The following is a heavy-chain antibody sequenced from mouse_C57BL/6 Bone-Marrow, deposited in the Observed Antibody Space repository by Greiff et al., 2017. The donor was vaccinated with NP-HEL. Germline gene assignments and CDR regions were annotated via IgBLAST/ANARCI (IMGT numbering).Heavy chain of an antibody. V-gene: IGHV5-12*01. J-gene: IGHJ2*01. CDR1: GFTFSDYY. D-gene: IGHD4-1*02. CDR2: ISNGGGST. Sequence: EVMLVESGGGLVQPGGSLKLSCAASGFTFSDYYMYWVRQTPEKRLEWVAYISNGGGSTYYPDTVKGRFTISRDNAKNTLYLQMSRLKSEDTAMYYCARRQLGFFDYWGQGTTLTVSS. CDR3: ARRQLGFFDY.